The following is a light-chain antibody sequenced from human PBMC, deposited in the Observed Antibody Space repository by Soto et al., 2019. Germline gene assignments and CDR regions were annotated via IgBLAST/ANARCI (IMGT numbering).Light chain of an antibody. J-gene: IGKJ1*01. CDR1: QTISSW. CDR3: QHSNSYSEA. Sequence: DIQVAQSPSNMSGSVGDRVTITCRASQTISSWLAWYQQKPGKAPKLLIYKASTLKSGVPSRFSGSGSGTEFTLTISSLQPDDFATYYCQHSNSYSEAFGQGTKVDIK. CDR2: KAS. V-gene: IGKV1-5*03.